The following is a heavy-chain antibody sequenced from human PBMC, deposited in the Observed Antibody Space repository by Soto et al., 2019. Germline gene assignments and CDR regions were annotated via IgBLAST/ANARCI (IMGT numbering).Heavy chain of an antibody. J-gene: IGHJ5*01. CDR3: SRGRYCLTGSCFPNWFDS. CDR1: GESISTVDYF. D-gene: IGHD2-15*01. CDR2: IYKSTTT. V-gene: IGHV4-30-4*01. Sequence: PSETLSLTCSVSGESISTVDYFWAWIRQPPGQALEYIGYIYKSTTTYYNPSFEGRVAISLDTSKSQFSLTVTSVTAADTAVYFCSRGRYCLTGSCFPNWFDSWGKGTLVTVSS.